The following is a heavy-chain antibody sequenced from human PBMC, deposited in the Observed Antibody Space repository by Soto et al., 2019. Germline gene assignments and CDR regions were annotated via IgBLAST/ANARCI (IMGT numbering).Heavy chain of an antibody. CDR3: SKPPLYSSSWYYFDY. J-gene: IGHJ4*02. Sequence: PGGSLRLSCAASGFTFSSYWMHWVRQAPGKGLVWVTRISSDGSSTSYADSVKGRFTISRDNSKNTLYLQINSLRAEDTAVYYCSKPPLYSSSWYYFDYWGQGTLVTVSS. CDR1: GFTFSSYW. CDR2: ISSDGSST. V-gene: IGHV3-74*01. D-gene: IGHD6-13*01.